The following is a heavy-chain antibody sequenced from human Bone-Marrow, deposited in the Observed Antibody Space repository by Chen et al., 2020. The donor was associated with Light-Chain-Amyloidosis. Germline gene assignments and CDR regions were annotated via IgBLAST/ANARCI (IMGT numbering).Heavy chain of an antibody. CDR3: ARRRDGYNFDY. CDR2: IYPDDSDA. J-gene: IGHJ4*02. CDR1: GYTFPHYW. V-gene: IGHV5-51*01. Sequence: EVQLEKSGPEVKKPGESLKISCKGSGYTFPHYWIGWVRQMPGKGLEWMGFIYPDDSDARYSPSFEGQVTISADKSITTAYLQWRSLQASDTAMYYCARRRDGYNFDYWGQGTLVTVSS. D-gene: IGHD5-12*01.